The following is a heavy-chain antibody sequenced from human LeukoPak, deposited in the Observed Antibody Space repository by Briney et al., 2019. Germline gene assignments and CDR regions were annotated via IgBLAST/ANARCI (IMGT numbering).Heavy chain of an antibody. V-gene: IGHV4-61*02. D-gene: IGHD6-13*01. CDR2: IYTSGST. CDR3: ARAAAAGLDY. J-gene: IGHJ4*02. Sequence: PSETLSLTCTVSGGSISSGSYYWSCIRQPAGKGLEWIGRIYTSGSTNYNPSIKSRVTISVDTSKNQFSLKLSSVTAADTAVYYCARAAAAGLDYWGQGTLVTVSS. CDR1: GGSISSGSYY.